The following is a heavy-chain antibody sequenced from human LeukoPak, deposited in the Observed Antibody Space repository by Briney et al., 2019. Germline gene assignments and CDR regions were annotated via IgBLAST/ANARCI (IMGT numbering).Heavy chain of an antibody. CDR2: IYYSGGDT. CDR1: GFMFSNFA. Sequence: GGSLRLSCAASGFMFSNFAMSWVRQAPGRGLEWVSTIYYSGGDTYSADSVKGRFTISRDNAKNTLYLQMNSLRAEDTAVYYCAKDQGQAVVPRRFDNWGQGTLVTVSS. V-gene: IGHV3-23*01. CDR3: AKDQGQAVVPRRFDN. D-gene: IGHD2-2*01. J-gene: IGHJ4*02.